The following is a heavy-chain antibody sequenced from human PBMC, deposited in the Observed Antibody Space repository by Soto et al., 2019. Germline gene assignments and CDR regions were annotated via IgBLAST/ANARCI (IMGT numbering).Heavy chain of an antibody. D-gene: IGHD3-10*01. CDR2: IWYDGSNK. CDR1: GFTFSSYG. Sequence: QVQLVGSGGGVVQPGRSLRLSCAASGFTFSSYGMHWVRQAPGKGLEWVAVIWYDGSNKYYADSVKGRFTISRDNSKNTLYLQMNSLRAEDTAVYYCARNEDLWFGELLVGSFDYWGQGTLVTVSS. J-gene: IGHJ4*02. CDR3: ARNEDLWFGELLVGSFDY. V-gene: IGHV3-33*01.